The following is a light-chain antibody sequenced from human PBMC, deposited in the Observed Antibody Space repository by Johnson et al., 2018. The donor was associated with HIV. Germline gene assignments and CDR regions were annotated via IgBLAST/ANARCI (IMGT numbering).Light chain of an antibody. CDR3: GTWDGSLSVYV. J-gene: IGLJ1*01. V-gene: IGLV1-51*02. CDR1: SSNIGNNY. Sequence: QSVLTQPPSVSAAPGQQATISCSGSSSNIGNNYVSWYQQLPGTAPKLLIYENNKRPSGIPDRFSGPKSGTSPTLGITGLHTGEEADYYCGTWDGSLSVYVFGTGTKVTDL. CDR2: ENN.